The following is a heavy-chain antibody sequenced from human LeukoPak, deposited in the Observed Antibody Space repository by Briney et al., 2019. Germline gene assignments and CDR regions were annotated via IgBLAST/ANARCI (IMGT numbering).Heavy chain of an antibody. CDR3: ARLAVVVVAATPD. CDR1: GGSFSGYY. Sequence: NPSETLSLTCAAYGGSFSGYYWSWIRQPPGKGLEWIGEINHSGSTNYNSSLKSRVTISVDTSKSQFSLKLSSVTAADTAVYYCARLAVVVVAATPDWGQGTLVTVSS. V-gene: IGHV4-34*01. CDR2: INHSGST. J-gene: IGHJ4*02. D-gene: IGHD2-15*01.